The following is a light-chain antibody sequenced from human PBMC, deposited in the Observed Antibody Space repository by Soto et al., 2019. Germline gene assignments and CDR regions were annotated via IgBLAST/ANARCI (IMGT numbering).Light chain of an antibody. V-gene: IGKV1-39*01. Sequence: DIQMTQSPSSLSASVGDRVTITCRASQSISSYLNWYQQKPGKAPKLLIYAASSLQSGVPSRFSGSESGTDFTLTISSLQPEDFATYYCQQSYRPLTCGGGTKVEIK. CDR2: AAS. CDR1: QSISSY. J-gene: IGKJ4*01. CDR3: QQSYRPLT.